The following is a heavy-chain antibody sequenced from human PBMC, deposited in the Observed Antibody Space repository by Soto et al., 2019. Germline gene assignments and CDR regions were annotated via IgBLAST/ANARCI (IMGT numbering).Heavy chain of an antibody. CDR2: ISGSGGST. CDR1: GFTFNTHA. D-gene: IGHD4-17*01. V-gene: IGHV3-23*01. Sequence: GGSLRLSCAASGFTFNTHAMSWVRQAPGKGLEWVSTISGSGGSTYYADSVKGRFTISRGNPKNTLYLQMNSLRAEDTAVYYCAKDLLTTAPYWGQGILVTVSS. J-gene: IGHJ4*02. CDR3: AKDLLTTAPY.